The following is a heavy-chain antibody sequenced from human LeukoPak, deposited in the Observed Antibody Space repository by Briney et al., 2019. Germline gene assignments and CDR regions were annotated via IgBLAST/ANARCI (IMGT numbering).Heavy chain of an antibody. CDR1: GGTFSSYA. D-gene: IGHD3-3*01. CDR2: IIPIFGTA. CDR3: ARGSYDFWSSYPARYYYYYMDV. Sequence: ASVKVSCKASGGTFSSYAISWVRQAPGQGLEWMGGIIPIFGTANYAQKFQGRVTITADESTSTANMELSSLRSEDTAVYYCARGSYDFWSSYPARYYYYYMDVWGKGTTVTVSS. J-gene: IGHJ6*03. V-gene: IGHV1-69*13.